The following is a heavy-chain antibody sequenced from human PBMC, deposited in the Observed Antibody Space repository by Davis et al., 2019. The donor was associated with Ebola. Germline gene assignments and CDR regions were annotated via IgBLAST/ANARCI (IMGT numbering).Heavy chain of an antibody. V-gene: IGHV5-51*01. Sequence: GESLKISCKDSGNSFASHWIGWLRQMPGKGLEWMGIIYTSDSDTRYSPSFRGQVTITADKSIKTAFLQWSSLNTSDTAMYYCASLRRTITGMDDAFDIWGQGTMVTVSS. CDR1: GNSFASHW. CDR3: ASLRRTITGMDDAFDI. CDR2: IYTSDSDT. J-gene: IGHJ3*02. D-gene: IGHD2-8*02.